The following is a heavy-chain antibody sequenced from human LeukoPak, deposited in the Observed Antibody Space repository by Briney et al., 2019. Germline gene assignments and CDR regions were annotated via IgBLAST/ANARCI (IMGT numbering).Heavy chain of an antibody. Sequence: SETLSLTCTVSGGCISSYYWSWIRQPPGKGLEWIGYIYYSGSTNYNPSLKSRVTISVHTPKNQFSLKLNSVTAADTAVYYCARRSSSSRFDPWGQGTLVTVSS. V-gene: IGHV4-59*08. CDR2: IYYSGST. J-gene: IGHJ5*02. D-gene: IGHD6-13*01. CDR3: ARRSSSSRFDP. CDR1: GGCISSYY.